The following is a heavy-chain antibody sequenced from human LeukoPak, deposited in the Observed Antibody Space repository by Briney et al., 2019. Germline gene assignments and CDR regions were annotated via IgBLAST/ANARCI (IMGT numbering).Heavy chain of an antibody. CDR3: AREGKYGSGTYGAFDV. CDR2: IKHDGSEK. Sequence: GGSLRLSCAASGFSFTSYWMSWVREAPGKGLEGGANIKHDGSEKYYVDSVKGRFTISRDNAKNSVYLEMNSLRAEDTAVYYCAREGKYGSGTYGAFDVWGQGTMVTVS. D-gene: IGHD3-10*01. CDR1: GFSFTSYW. J-gene: IGHJ3*01. V-gene: IGHV3-7*01.